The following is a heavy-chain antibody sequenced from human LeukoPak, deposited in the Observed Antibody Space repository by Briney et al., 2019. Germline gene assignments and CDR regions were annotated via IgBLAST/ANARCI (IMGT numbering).Heavy chain of an antibody. V-gene: IGHV4-34*01. D-gene: IGHD4-17*01. CDR3: AREGRGDYGDYYLGS. CDR1: GGSFNDYY. CDR2: INLRGST. J-gene: IGHJ5*02. Sequence: PSETLSLTCAVYGGSFNDYYWNWIRQPPGKGLEWIGEINLRGSTTYNPSLKSRVTISVDTSKNQFSLKLSSVTAADTAVYYCAREGRGDYGDYYLGSWGQGTLVTVSS.